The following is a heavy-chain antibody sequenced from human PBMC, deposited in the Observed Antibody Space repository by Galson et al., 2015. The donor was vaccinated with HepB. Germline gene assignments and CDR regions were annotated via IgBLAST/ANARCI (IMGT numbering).Heavy chain of an antibody. D-gene: IGHD1-26*01. CDR3: ARTWGATILSYYYYGMDV. CDR2: IDWDDDK. Sequence: PALVKPTQTLTLTCTFSGFSLSTSGMCVSWIRQPPGKALEWLARIDWDDDKYYSTSLKTRLTISKDTSKNQVVLTMTNMDPVDTATYYCARTWGATILSYYYYGMDVWGQGTTVTVSS. CDR1: GFSLSTSGMC. V-gene: IGHV2-70*11. J-gene: IGHJ6*02.